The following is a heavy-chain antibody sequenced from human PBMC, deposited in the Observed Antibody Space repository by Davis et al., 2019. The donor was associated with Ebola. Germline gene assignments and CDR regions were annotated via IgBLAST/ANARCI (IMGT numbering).Heavy chain of an antibody. Sequence: MPSETLSLTCTVSGGSISSYYWSWIRQPPGKGLEWIGYIYYSGSTNYNPSLKSRVTISVDTSKNQFSLKLNSVTAADTAVYFCAAVGIGTMIGGYWGQGTLVTVSS. CDR1: GGSISSYY. CDR2: IYYSGST. J-gene: IGHJ4*02. V-gene: IGHV4-59*01. D-gene: IGHD3-22*01. CDR3: AAVGIGTMIGGY.